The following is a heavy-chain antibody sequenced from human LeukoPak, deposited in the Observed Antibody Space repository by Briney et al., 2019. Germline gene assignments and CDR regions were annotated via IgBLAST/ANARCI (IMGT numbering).Heavy chain of an antibody. CDR2: ITGSGIGT. CDR1: GFTLTSYA. D-gene: IGHD2-8*01. V-gene: IGHV3-23*01. CDR3: ARGPYCTTGVCYLPPDY. Sequence: GGSLRLSCAASGFTLTSYAMTWVRQAPGKGLEWVSGITGSGIGTFYADSVQGRFTISRDTSKNTLYLQMNSLRAEDTAVYYCARGPYCTTGVCYLPPDYWGQGTLVTVSS. J-gene: IGHJ4*02.